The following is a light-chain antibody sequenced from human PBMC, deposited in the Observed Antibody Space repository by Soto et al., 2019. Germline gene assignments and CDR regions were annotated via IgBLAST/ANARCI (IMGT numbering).Light chain of an antibody. Sequence: QSVLTQPASVSGSPGVSITISGAGTTSDVGGYNYVSWYQQYPGKAPKLMIYEVSNRPSGVSNRFSGSKSGNTASLTISGLQAEDEADYYCGSYTSSSTFVFGTGTKVTVL. CDR1: TSDVGGYNY. J-gene: IGLJ1*01. CDR3: GSYTSSSTFV. CDR2: EVS. V-gene: IGLV2-14*01.